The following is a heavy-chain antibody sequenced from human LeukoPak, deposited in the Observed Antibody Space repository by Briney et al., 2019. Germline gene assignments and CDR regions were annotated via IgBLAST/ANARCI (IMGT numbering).Heavy chain of an antibody. D-gene: IGHD3-16*02. CDR3: ARVRLLTFGGVIVRHYFDY. J-gene: IGHJ4*02. V-gene: IGHV4-59*01. CDR2: IYYSGST. CDR1: GGSISSYY. Sequence: PSETLSLTCTVSGGSISSYYWSWIRQPPGKGLEWIGYIYYSGSTNYNPSLKSRATISVGTSKNQFSLKLSSVTAADTAVYYCARVRLLTFGGVIVRHYFDYWGQGTLVTVSS.